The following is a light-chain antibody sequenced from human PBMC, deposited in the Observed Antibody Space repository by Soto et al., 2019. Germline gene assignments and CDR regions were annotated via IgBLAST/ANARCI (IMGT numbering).Light chain of an antibody. Sequence: QSVLTQPLSVSGSPGQSVTISCTGTNSDVGGYDFVSWYQQHPGKAPKLMIYDVSNRPSGVPHRFSGSKSGNSGSLTISGLQPDDVADYYCCAYAGNYIYVCGGETQVTVL. CDR2: DVS. J-gene: IGLJ1*01. CDR1: NSDVGGYDF. CDR3: CAYAGNYIYV. V-gene: IGLV2-11*01.